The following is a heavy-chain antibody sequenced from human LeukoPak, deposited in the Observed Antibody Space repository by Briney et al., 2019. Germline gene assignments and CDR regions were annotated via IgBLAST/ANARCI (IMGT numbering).Heavy chain of an antibody. CDR3: ARGVRWHDFDS. D-gene: IGHD4-23*01. J-gene: IGHJ4*02. CDR2: ISYDGSNK. V-gene: IGHV3-30*14. Sequence: GGSLRLSCAASGFTFSSYAMHWVRQAPGKGLEWVAVISYDGSNKYYADSVEGRFTISRDNSNNTLLLQMNSLRVEDTAVYYCARGVRWHDFDSWGQGTLVTVSS. CDR1: GFTFSSYA.